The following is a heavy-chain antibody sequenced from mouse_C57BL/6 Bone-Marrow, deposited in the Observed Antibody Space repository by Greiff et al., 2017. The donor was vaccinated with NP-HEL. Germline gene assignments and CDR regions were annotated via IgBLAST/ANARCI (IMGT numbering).Heavy chain of an antibody. CDR2: ISSGGDYI. CDR1: GFTFSSYA. Sequence: EVNLVESGEGLVKPGGSLKLSCAASGFTFSSYAMSWVRQTPEKRLEWVAYISSGGDYIYYADTVKGRFTISRDNARNTLYLQMSSLKSEDTAMYYCTRDPKLHYYAMDYWGQGTSVTVSS. V-gene: IGHV5-9-1*02. CDR3: TRDPKLHYYAMDY. J-gene: IGHJ4*01.